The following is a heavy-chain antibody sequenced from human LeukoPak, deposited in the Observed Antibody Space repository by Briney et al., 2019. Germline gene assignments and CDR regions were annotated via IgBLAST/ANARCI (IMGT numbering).Heavy chain of an antibody. CDR1: GFTFDDYA. CDR2: ISWNSGSI. Sequence: GGSLRLSCAASGFTFDDYAMHWVRQAPGKGLEWVSGISWNSGSIGYADSVKGRFTISRDNAKNSLYLQMNSLRAEDMALYYCAKEVSGWPDNYYYYYMDAWGKGTTVTVSS. V-gene: IGHV3-9*03. J-gene: IGHJ6*03. CDR3: AKEVSGWPDNYYYYYMDA. D-gene: IGHD6-19*01.